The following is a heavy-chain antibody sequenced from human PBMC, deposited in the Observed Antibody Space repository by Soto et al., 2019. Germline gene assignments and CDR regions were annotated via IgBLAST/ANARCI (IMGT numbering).Heavy chain of an antibody. V-gene: IGHV4-59*01. CDR1: GGSISSFY. Sequence: QVQLQESGPGLVKPSETLSLTCIVSGGSISSFYWSWIRQPPGKGLEWVGGIYYNGSATYNPSLNSRVTMSVAMSKTHLFLTLNSVTAADTAVYYCARAFYPRGQGTLVTVSS. J-gene: IGHJ5*02. CDR2: IYYNGSA. CDR3: ARAFYP.